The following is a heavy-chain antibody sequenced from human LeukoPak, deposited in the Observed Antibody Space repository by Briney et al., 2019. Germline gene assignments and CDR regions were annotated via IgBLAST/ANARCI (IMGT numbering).Heavy chain of an antibody. CDR2: ISAYNGNT. J-gene: IGHJ4*02. D-gene: IGHD5-18*01. Sequence: GASVKVSCKASGYTFTSYGISWVRQAPGQGLEWMGWISAYNGNTNYAQKLQGRVTMTTDTSTSIAYMELGSLRSDDTAVYYCATATGGYSYEGYWGQGTLVTVSS. CDR1: GYTFTSYG. V-gene: IGHV1-18*01. CDR3: ATATGGYSYEGY.